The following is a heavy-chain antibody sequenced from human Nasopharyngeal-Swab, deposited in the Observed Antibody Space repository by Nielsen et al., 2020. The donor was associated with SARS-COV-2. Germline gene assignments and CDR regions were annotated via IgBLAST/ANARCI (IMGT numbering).Heavy chain of an antibody. CDR2: VWDDGGDK. D-gene: IGHD3-22*01. CDR1: GGSISSYG. CDR3: ARDPPDDSSGHFSFDH. V-gene: IGHV3-33*08. Sequence: LSLTCTVSGGSISSYGMHWVRQAPGKGLEWVAVVWDDGGDKHYADSVKGRFTISRDNSKNTLYLQMNSLRAEDTAVYYCARDPPDDSSGHFSFDHWGQGTLVTVSS. J-gene: IGHJ4*02.